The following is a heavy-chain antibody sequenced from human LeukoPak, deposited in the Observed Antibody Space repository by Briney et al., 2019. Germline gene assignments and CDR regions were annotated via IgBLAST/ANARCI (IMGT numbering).Heavy chain of an antibody. CDR1: GYSFTSYW. V-gene: IGHV5-51*01. J-gene: IGHJ6*03. CDR2: IYPGDSDT. CDR3: ARHRHYYGPSPNWYYMDV. Sequence: GASLKISCKGSGYSFTSYWIGWVRQMPGKGLEWMGIIYPGDSDTRYSPSFQGQVTISADKSISTAYLQWSSLKASDTAMYYCARHRHYYGPSPNWYYMDVWGKGTTVTVSS. D-gene: IGHD3-10*01.